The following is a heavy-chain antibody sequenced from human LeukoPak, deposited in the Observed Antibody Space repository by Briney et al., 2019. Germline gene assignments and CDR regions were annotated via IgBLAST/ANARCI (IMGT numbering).Heavy chain of an antibody. CDR3: FTFGGLIRGAFDI. CDR1: GYTFTGYY. CDR2: INPNRGGT. D-gene: IGHD3-16*02. J-gene: IGHJ3*02. V-gene: IGHV1-2*06. Sequence: ALLKVSCKASGYTFTGYYMHWVRQAPGQGLEWMGRINPNRGGTNYAQKFQGRVNMTRDTSISTAYMELSRLRSDDTAVYYCFTFGGLIRGAFDIWGQGAMVTVSS.